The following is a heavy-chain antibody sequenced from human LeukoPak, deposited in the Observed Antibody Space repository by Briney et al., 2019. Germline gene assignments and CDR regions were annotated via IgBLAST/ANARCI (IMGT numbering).Heavy chain of an antibody. CDR2: ISDSGGAT. V-gene: IGHV3-23*01. CDR3: AKVSGFTTLVIGYNWFDP. Sequence: PGGSLRLSCAASGFSFSTYGMTWVRQAPGKGLEWVSTISDSGGATYYADSVNDRFTISRDSSRNTLSLQMNSLRDEDTAVYYCAKVSGFTTLVIGYNWFDPWGPGTLVTVSS. J-gene: IGHJ5*02. D-gene: IGHD5-18*01. CDR1: GFSFSTYG.